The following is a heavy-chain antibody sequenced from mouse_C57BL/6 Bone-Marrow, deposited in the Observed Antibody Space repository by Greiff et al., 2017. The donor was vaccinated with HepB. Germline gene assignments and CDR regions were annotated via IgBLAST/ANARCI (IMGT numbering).Heavy chain of an antibody. V-gene: IGHV7-4*01. Sequence: EVKVVESGGGLVQPGASLRLSCAASGFTFNDYQMSWVRQAPGKAPEWLALIRNKANGYTTEYTASVKGRFTISRDNSQNILYLQMNTLRAEDSATSYCVKAVSSGSSYTWFAYWGQGTLVTVSA. J-gene: IGHJ3*01. CDR2: IRNKANGYTT. D-gene: IGHD1-1*01. CDR1: GFTFNDYQ. CDR3: VKAVSSGSSYTWFAY.